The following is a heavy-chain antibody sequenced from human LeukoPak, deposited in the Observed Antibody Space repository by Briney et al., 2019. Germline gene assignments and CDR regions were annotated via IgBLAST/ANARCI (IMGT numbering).Heavy chain of an antibody. V-gene: IGHV1-18*01. D-gene: IGHD3-22*01. Sequence: ASVKVSCKASGYSFTTYGISWVRQAPGQGLEWIGWSSPYNGKTYYPQKFQGRVTMTTDTSTATAYMELRSLRSDDTAVYFCAKRGVVIRVILVGFHKEAYYFDSWGQGALVTVSS. CDR1: GYSFTTYG. CDR2: SSPYNGKT. J-gene: IGHJ4*02. CDR3: AKRGVVIRVILVGFHKEAYYFDS.